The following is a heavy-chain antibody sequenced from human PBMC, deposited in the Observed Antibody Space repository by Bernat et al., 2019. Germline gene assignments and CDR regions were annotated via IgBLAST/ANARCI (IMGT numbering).Heavy chain of an antibody. D-gene: IGHD1-26*01. CDR2: ISYDGSSK. CDR3: ARDSIKWELPSPPDY. J-gene: IGHJ4*02. CDR1: GFTFSSYG. Sequence: QVQLVGSGGGVVQPGRSLRLSCAASGFTFSSYGMHWVCQAPGKGLEWVAVISYDGSSKYYADSVKGRFTISRDNSKNTLYLQMNSLRAEDTAVYYCARDSIKWELPSPPDYWGQGTLVTVSS. V-gene: IGHV3-30*19.